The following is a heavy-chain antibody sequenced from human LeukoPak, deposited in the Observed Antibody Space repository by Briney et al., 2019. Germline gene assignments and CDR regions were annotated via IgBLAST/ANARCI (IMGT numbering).Heavy chain of an antibody. CDR1: GYTFTSYD. J-gene: IGHJ6*03. CDR3: ARGYYDILTGPYYYYYMDV. CDR2: MNPNSGNT. D-gene: IGHD3-9*01. V-gene: IGHV1-8*01. Sequence: GASVKVSCKASGYTFTSYDINWVRQATGQGLEWMGWMNPNSGNTGYAQKFQGRVTMTRNTSISTAYMELSSLRSEDTAVYYCARGYYDILTGPYYYYYMDVWGKGTTVTVSS.